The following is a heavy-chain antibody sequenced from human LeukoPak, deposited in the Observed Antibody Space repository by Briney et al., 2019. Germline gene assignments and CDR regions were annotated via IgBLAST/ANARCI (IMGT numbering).Heavy chain of an antibody. J-gene: IGHJ4*02. V-gene: IGHV4-38-2*01. D-gene: IGHD7-27*01. CDR3: ASNTGTVFDY. Sequence: GSLRLSCAASGFTFSSYAMSWVRQAPGKGLEWIGSIYHSGSTYYNPSLKSRVTISVDTSKNQFSLKLSSVTAADTAVYYCASNTGTVFDYWGQGALVTVSS. CDR2: IYHSGST. CDR1: GFTFSSYA.